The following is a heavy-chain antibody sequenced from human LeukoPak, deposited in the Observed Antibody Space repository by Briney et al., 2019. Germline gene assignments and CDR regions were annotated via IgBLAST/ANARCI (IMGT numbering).Heavy chain of an antibody. CDR1: GFTFSSYA. Sequence: GGSLRLSCAASGFTFSSYAMHWVRQAPGKGLEWVAVISYDGSNKYYADSVKGRFTISRDNSKNTLCLQMNSLRAEDTAVYYCAREYCSSTSCYPDYWGQGTLVTVSS. D-gene: IGHD2-2*01. V-gene: IGHV3-30*04. CDR3: AREYCSSTSCYPDY. J-gene: IGHJ4*02. CDR2: ISYDGSNK.